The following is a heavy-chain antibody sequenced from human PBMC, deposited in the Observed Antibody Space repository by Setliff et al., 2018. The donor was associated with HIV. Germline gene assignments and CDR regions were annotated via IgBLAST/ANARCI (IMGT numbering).Heavy chain of an antibody. D-gene: IGHD6-6*01. Sequence: SLKISCEASGFSFSSYTMNWVRQAPGKGLEWVAVILYDGSNKYYADSVKGRFTISRDNLKKRVYLQMSSLRAEDTAVYFCARDTGQLVYYFDSWGQGTLVTVSS. CDR1: GFSFSSYT. CDR2: ILYDGSNK. V-gene: IGHV3-30*04. CDR3: ARDTGQLVYYFDS. J-gene: IGHJ4*02.